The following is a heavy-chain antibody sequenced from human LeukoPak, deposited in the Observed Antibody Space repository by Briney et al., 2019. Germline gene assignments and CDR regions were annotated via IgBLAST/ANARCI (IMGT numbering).Heavy chain of an antibody. CDR3: AGVSSAYDFWSGYTLGWFDP. Sequence: ASVKVSCKVSGYTLTELSMHWVRQAPGKGLEWMGGFDPEDGETIYAQKFQGRVTMTTDTSTSTAYMELRSQRSDDTAVYYCAGVSSAYDFWSGYTLGWFDPWGQGTLVTVSS. V-gene: IGHV1-24*01. D-gene: IGHD3-3*01. CDR1: GYTLTELS. CDR2: FDPEDGET. J-gene: IGHJ5*02.